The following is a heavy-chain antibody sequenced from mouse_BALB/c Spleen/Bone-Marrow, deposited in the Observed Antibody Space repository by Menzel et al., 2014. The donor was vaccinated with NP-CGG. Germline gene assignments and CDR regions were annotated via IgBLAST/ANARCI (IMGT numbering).Heavy chain of an antibody. J-gene: IGHJ4*01. V-gene: IGHV1-87*01. D-gene: IGHD4-1*01. CDR2: IYPGDGDT. CDR1: GYTFTSYW. Sequence: VQLVESGAVLARPGASVKLSCKASGYTFTSYWMQWVKQRPGQGLEWIGAIYPGDGDTRYTQKFKGKATLTADKSSSTAYMQLSSFASEDSAVYYCARMWDGYYAMDYWGQGTSVTVSS. CDR3: ARMWDGYYAMDY.